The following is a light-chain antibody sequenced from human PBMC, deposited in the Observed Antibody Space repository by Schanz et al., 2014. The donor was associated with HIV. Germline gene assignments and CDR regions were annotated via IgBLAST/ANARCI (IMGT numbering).Light chain of an antibody. CDR3: QQYDAYPWT. Sequence: DIQMTQSPSTLSASVGDRVTITCRASQSIDNWLAWYQQKPGKAPKVLIYKASSLESGVPSRFSGSGSGTEFTLTISSLQPDDSATYYCQQYDAYPWTFGQGTKVEIK. CDR2: KAS. V-gene: IGKV1-5*03. J-gene: IGKJ1*01. CDR1: QSIDNW.